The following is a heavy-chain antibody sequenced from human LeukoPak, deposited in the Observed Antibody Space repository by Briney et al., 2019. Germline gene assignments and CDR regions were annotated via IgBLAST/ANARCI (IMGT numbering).Heavy chain of an antibody. CDR1: GGSISSSSHY. CDR3: VNDFWSGYGMDV. V-gene: IGHV4-39*01. J-gene: IGHJ6*02. Sequence: SETLSLTCTVSGGSISSSSHYWGWIRQPPGQGLEWIGSIYYSGSTYYNPSLKSRVTISVDTSKNQFSLKLSSVTAADTAVYYCVNDFWSGYGMDVWGQGTTVTVSS. CDR2: IYYSGST. D-gene: IGHD3-3*01.